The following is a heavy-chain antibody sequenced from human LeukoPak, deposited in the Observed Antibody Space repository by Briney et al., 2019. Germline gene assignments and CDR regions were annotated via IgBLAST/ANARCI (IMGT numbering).Heavy chain of an antibody. CDR3: ARVGPPLPMLGGLFVDYYFDY. CDR2: IYSGGST. Sequence: GGSLRLSCAASGFTVSSNYMSWVRQAPGKGLEWVSVIYSGGSTYYADSVKGRFTISRDNSKNTLYLQMNSLRAKDTAVYYCARVGPPLPMLGGLFVDYYFDYWCQGTLVTVPS. D-gene: IGHD3-10*02. V-gene: IGHV3-66*02. CDR1: GFTVSSNY. J-gene: IGHJ4*02.